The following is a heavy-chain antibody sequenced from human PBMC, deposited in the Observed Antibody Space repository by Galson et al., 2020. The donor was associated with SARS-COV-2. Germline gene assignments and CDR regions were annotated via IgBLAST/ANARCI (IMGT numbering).Heavy chain of an antibody. J-gene: IGHJ5*02. CDR1: GGSISSYY. CDR2: IYYSGST. V-gene: IGHV4-59*08. CDR3: ARSTDSSSWYEAVWFDP. Sequence: ETLSLTCTVSGGSISSYYWRWNRQPPGKGLEWIGYIYYSGSTNYNPSLKSRVTISVDTSKNQFSLKLSSVTAADTAVYYCARSTDSSSWYEAVWFDPWGQGTLVTVSS. D-gene: IGHD6-13*01.